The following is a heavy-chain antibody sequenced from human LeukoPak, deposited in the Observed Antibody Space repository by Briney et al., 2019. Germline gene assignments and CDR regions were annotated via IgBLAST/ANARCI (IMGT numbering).Heavy chain of an antibody. CDR2: MNPYSGNT. CDR3: AKWKYSNSGIDDY. V-gene: IGHV1-8*01. CDR1: GYTFSSYD. D-gene: IGHD6-6*01. Sequence: ASVKVSCKASGYTFSSYDIHWVRQATGQGLEWMGWMNPYSGNTVYGRKFQGRVTMARDTSISTAYMELSSLTSGDTAVYYCAKWKYSNSGIDDYWGQGTLVTVSS. J-gene: IGHJ4*02.